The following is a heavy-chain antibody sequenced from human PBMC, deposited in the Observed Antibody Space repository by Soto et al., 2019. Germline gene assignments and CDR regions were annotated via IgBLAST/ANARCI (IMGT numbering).Heavy chain of an antibody. J-gene: IGHJ4*02. CDR1: GGSISDYQ. CDR3: ARMRGLGDISSDFDS. V-gene: IGHV4-59*01. CDR2: IYYSGRT. D-gene: IGHD3-16*02. Sequence: QVQLQESGPGLVKPSETLSLTCTVSGGSISDYQWNWIRQSPGKGLEWIRYIYYSGRTNYNPSLKSLLTISLETSMKHCSLSIRSVTAADTGVYYCARMRGLGDISSDFDSRGQGTLVMVSS.